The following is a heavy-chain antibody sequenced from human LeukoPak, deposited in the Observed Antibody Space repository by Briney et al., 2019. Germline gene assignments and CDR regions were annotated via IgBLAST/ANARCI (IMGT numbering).Heavy chain of an antibody. Sequence: GGSLRLSCAVSGITLSNYGMSWVLQAPGKGLEWVAGISDSGGSTKYADSVKGRFTIARDNRKNTLYLQMNSLRAEDTAVYFCAKRGVVIRVILVGFHKEAYYFESWGQGALVTVSS. CDR3: AKRGVVIRVILVGFHKEAYYFES. J-gene: IGHJ4*02. V-gene: IGHV3-23*01. D-gene: IGHD3/OR15-3a*01. CDR1: GITLSNYG. CDR2: ISDSGGST.